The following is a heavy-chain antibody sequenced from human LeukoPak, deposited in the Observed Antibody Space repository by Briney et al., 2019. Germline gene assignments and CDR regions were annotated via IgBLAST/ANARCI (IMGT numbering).Heavy chain of an antibody. CDR2: IYYSGST. D-gene: IGHD6-13*01. J-gene: IGHJ6*02. V-gene: IGHV4-31*03. CDR3: ARETGASAAAHYYYYGMDV. Sequence: SETLSLTYTVSGGSISSGGYYWSWIRQHPGKGLEWIGYIYYSGSTYYNPSLKSRVTISVDTSKNQFSLKLSSVTAADTAVYYCARETGASAAAHYYYYGMDVWGQGTTVTVSS. CDR1: GGSISSGGYY.